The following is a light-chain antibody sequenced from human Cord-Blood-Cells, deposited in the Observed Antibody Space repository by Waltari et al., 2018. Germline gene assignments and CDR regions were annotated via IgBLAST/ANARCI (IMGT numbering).Light chain of an antibody. CDR3: CSYAGSYTLV. J-gene: IGLJ2*01. V-gene: IGLV2-11*01. Sequence: QSALTQPRSVSGSPGQSATISCTGTSSAVGGYHYVSWYQQHPGKAPKLMIYDVSKRPSGVPDRFSGSKSGNTASLTISGLQAEDEADYYCCSYAGSYTLVFGGGTKLTVL. CDR2: DVS. CDR1: SSAVGGYHY.